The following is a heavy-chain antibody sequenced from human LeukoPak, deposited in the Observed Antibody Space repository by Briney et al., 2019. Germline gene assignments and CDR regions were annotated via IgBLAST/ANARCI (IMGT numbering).Heavy chain of an antibody. CDR1: GFSFTDYP. J-gene: IGHJ4*02. Sequence: GGSLRLSCATSGFSFTDYPMNWVRQAPGKGLEGISNIRTTAEGAKYAYYADSVKGRVTISRDAGTNTLYLHMNSLRDDDTSLYYCATDQRYAFDYWGQGILVTVSS. D-gene: IGHD3-9*01. CDR3: ATDQRYAFDY. CDR2: IRTTAEGAKYA. V-gene: IGHV3-21*05.